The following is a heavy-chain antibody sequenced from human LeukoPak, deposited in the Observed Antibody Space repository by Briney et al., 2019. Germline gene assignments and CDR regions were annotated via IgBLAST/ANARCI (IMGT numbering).Heavy chain of an antibody. CDR3: ARVRGRYSSSWYWTPNWFDP. J-gene: IGHJ5*02. CDR2: ISAYNGNT. V-gene: IGHV1-18*01. D-gene: IGHD6-13*01. Sequence: ASVKVSFKASGYTFTSYGISWVRQAPGQGLEWMGWISAYNGNTNYAQKLQGRVTMTTDTSTSTAYMELRSLRSDDTAVYYCARVRGRYSSSWYWTPNWFDPWGQGTLVTVSS. CDR1: GYTFTSYG.